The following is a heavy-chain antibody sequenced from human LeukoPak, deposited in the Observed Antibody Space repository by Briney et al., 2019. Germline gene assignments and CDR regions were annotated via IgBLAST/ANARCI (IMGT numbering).Heavy chain of an antibody. V-gene: IGHV6-1*01. CDR1: GDSVSSNSAT. CDR3: ARERISMVRGAGDTFDV. Sequence: SQTLSLTCAISGDSVSSNSATWNWIRQSPSRGLEWLGRTYYRSKWYNDYAVSVKSRITINPDTSKNQFSLQLNSVTPEDTAVYYCARERISMVRGAGDTFDVWGQGTMVTVSS. CDR2: TYYRSKWYN. J-gene: IGHJ3*01. D-gene: IGHD3-10*01.